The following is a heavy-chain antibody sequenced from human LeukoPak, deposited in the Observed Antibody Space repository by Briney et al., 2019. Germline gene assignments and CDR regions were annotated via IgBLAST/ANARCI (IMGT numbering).Heavy chain of an antibody. Sequence: GASVKVSCKASGCTFSSYAISWVRQAPGQGLEWMGGIIPIFGTANDAQKFQGRVTITADESTSTAYMELSSLRSEDTAVYYCARAPREISALPMDVWGKGTTVTVSS. CDR1: GCTFSSYA. CDR2: IIPIFGTA. CDR3: ARAPREISALPMDV. D-gene: IGHD5-24*01. J-gene: IGHJ6*03. V-gene: IGHV1-69*13.